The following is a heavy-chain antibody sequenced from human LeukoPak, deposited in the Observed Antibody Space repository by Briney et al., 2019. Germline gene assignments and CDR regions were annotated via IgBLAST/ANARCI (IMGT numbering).Heavy chain of an antibody. D-gene: IGHD3-9*01. CDR1: GFTFSSYS. CDR3: AKAGPGDYDILTGSYRPQYYYYMDV. CDR2: ISSSSSYI. Sequence: GGSLRLSCAAAGFTFSSYSMNWVRQAPGKGLEWVSSISSSSSYIYYADSVKGRFTISRDNAKNSLYLQMNSLRAEDTAVYYCAKAGPGDYDILTGSYRPQYYYYMDVWGKGTTVTVSS. V-gene: IGHV3-21*04. J-gene: IGHJ6*03.